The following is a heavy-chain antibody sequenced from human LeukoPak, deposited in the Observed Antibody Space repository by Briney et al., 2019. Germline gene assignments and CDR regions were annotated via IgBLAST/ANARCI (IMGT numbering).Heavy chain of an antibody. CDR2: IDYNGRT. CDR1: GFTFSSYE. D-gene: IGHD3-9*01. Sequence: GSLRLSCAASGFTFSSYEMNWNRQSPGKGLEWVGSIDYNGRTYHNPSLKSRVIISVDTSKNHFSLKLTSMTAADTAVYYCASSSLQYYDILTGFYDWGQGTLVTASS. CDR3: ASSSLQYYDILTGFYD. V-gene: IGHV4-39*07. J-gene: IGHJ1*01.